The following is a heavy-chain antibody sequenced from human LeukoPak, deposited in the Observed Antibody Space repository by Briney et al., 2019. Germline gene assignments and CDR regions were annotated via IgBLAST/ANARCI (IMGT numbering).Heavy chain of an antibody. D-gene: IGHD3-9*01. CDR2: IDQDGSVI. CDR1: GFTLSNYW. Sequence: PGGSLRLSCAGSGFTLSNYWMSWVRQAPGKGLEWVANIDQDGSVINYVGSVEGRFTISRDDAKNSLYLQMNSLRVEDTAIYYCARVARQLTGYWGQGTLVSVS. J-gene: IGHJ4*02. V-gene: IGHV3-7*01. CDR3: ARVARQLTGY.